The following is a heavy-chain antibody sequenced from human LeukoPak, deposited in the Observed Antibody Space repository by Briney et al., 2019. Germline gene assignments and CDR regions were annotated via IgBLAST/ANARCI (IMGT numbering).Heavy chain of an antibody. CDR2: INWNGGST. D-gene: IGHD5-18*01. CDR3: ARVALSGYSYGYYYYYYMDV. Sequence: PGRSLRLSCAASGFTFDDYGMSWVRQAPGKGLEWVSGINWNGGSTGYADSVKGRFTISRDNAKNSLYLQMNSLRAEDTALYYCARVALSGYSYGYYYYYYMDVWGKGTTVTVSS. V-gene: IGHV3-20*04. CDR1: GFTFDDYG. J-gene: IGHJ6*03.